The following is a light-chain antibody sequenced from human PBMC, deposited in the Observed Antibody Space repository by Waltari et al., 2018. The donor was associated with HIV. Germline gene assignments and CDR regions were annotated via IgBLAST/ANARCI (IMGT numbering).Light chain of an antibody. V-gene: IGLV2-23*02. Sequence: QSALTQSASVSASPGQSITISCTGSSSDIGTYNLVSLFQQHPGTAPRLLIYEVKNRPAGVSPRFSGSKSGNTASLTISGLQAADEADYHCCAYAGFSTYLFGPGTKVTVL. J-gene: IGLJ1*01. CDR2: EVK. CDR1: SSDIGTYNL. CDR3: CAYAGFSTYL.